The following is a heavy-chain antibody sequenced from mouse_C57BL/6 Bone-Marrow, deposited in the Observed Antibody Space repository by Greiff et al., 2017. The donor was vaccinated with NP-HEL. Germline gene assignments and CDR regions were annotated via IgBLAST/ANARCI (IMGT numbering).Heavy chain of an antibody. CDR3: ARRAITTVVVYWYFDV. CDR2: IDPSDSYT. J-gene: IGHJ1*03. D-gene: IGHD1-1*01. V-gene: IGHV1-69*01. CDR1: GYTFTSYW. Sequence: QVQLQQPGAELVMPGASVKLSCKASGYTFTSYWMHWVKQRPGQGLEWIGEIDPSDSYTNYNQKFKGKSTLTVDKSSSTAYMQLSSLTSEDSAVYYCARRAITTVVVYWYFDVWGTGTTVTVSS.